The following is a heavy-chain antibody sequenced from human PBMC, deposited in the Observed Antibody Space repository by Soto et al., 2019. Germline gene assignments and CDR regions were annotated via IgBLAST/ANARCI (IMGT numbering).Heavy chain of an antibody. J-gene: IGHJ6*03. CDR1: GYSFSCHG. V-gene: IGHV1-18*01. CDR3: ARAGASVFYYYYYMDV. Sequence: QVHLVQSGDEVKKPGAAVKVSCKASGYSFSCHGIGWVRQAPGQGLEWMGWISVYNGNTNYAQRFQGRVTMTTDTSTSTAYMELRSLRSDDTAVYYCARAGASVFYYYYYMDVWAKGTTVTVSS. D-gene: IGHD3-16*01. CDR2: ISVYNGNT.